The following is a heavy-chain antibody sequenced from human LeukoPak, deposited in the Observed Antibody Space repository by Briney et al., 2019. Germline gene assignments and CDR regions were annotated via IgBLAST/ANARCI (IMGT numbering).Heavy chain of an antibody. CDR2: IYTSGST. D-gene: IGHD5-18*01. CDR3: ARDRGYSYGDDFDY. J-gene: IGHJ4*02. CDR1: GGSISSGSYY. Sequence: SQXLSLTCTVSGGSISSGSYYWRWVRQPAGKGLEWIGRIYTSGSTNYNPSLKSRVTISVDTSKNQFSLKLSSVTAADTAVYYCARDRGYSYGDDFDYWGQGTLVTVSS. V-gene: IGHV4-61*02.